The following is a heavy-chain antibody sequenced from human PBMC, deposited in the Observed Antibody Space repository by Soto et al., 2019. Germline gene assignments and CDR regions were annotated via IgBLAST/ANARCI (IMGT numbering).Heavy chain of an antibody. J-gene: IGHJ4*02. CDR1: GGSISSSSYY. CDR3: AHHPRIAGVVIIRKRGCYFDY. CDR2: IYYSGST. V-gene: IGHV4-39*01. D-gene: IGHD3-3*01. Sequence: QLQLQESGPGLVKPSETLSLTCTVSGGSISSSSYYWGWIRQPPGKGLEWIGSIYYSGSTYYNPSLKSRVPISVDTSQIQCSLNLSSVTAADTAVYYCAHHPRIAGVVIIRKRGCYFDYWGQGTLVTVSS.